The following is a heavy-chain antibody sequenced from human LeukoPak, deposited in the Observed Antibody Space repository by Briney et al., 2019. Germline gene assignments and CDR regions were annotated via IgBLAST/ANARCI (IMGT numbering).Heavy chain of an antibody. J-gene: IGHJ4*02. CDR2: IYYSGST. Sequence: PSQTLSLTCTVSGGSISSDDYYWTWIRQPPGKGLEWIGCIYYSGSTYYNPSLKSRLTISIDTSKNQFSLKLSSVTAADTAVYHCARRISIFGVVTSYYFDYWGQGTLVTVSS. V-gene: IGHV4-30-4*08. CDR1: GGSISSDDYY. D-gene: IGHD3-3*01. CDR3: ARRISIFGVVTSYYFDY.